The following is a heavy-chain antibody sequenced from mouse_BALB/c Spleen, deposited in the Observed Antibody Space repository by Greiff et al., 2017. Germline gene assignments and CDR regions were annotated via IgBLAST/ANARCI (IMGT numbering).Heavy chain of an antibody. V-gene: IGHV1S41*01. J-gene: IGHJ4*01. D-gene: IGHD1-1*01. Sequence: DLVKPGASVKLSCKASGYTFTSYWINWIKQRPGQGLEWIGRIAPGSGSTYYNEMFKGKAPLTVDTSSSTAYIQLSSLSSEDSAVYFCARGVVDYWGQGTSVTVSS. CDR2: IAPGSGST. CDR3: ARGVVDY. CDR1: GYTFTSYW.